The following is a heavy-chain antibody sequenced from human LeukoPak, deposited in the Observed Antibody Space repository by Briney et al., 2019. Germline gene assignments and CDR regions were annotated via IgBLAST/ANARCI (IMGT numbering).Heavy chain of an antibody. CDR2: IIPIVGTT. CDR3: ARGGYYYDSSGYSHLPDY. CDR1: GGTFSSYA. Sequence: SVKVSCKASGGTFSSYAFSWVRQAPGQGLEWMGGIIPIVGTTNYAQMFQGRVTITADESTSTAYMELSSLRSEDTAVYYCARGGYYYDSSGYSHLPDYWGQGTLVTVS. J-gene: IGHJ4*02. V-gene: IGHV1-69*13. D-gene: IGHD3-22*01.